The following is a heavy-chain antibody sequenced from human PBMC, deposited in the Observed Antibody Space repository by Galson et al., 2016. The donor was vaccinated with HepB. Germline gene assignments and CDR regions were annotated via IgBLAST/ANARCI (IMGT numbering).Heavy chain of an antibody. J-gene: IGHJ5*02. D-gene: IGHD6-19*01. CDR3: ARGPYSSGWYPFDP. CDR1: AGSISGYY. Sequence: SETLSLTCTVSAGSISGYYWSWIRQPPGKGLEWVGYIYYRGSTYYNPSLKSRVTMSIDTSKNQFSLKLSSVTAADTAVYYCARGPYSSGWYPFDPWGQGTLVTVSS. V-gene: IGHV4-59*01. CDR2: IYYRGST.